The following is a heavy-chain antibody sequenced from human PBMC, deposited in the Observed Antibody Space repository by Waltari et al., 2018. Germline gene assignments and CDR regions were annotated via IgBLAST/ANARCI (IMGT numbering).Heavy chain of an antibody. CDR1: GFTFSSYW. D-gene: IGHD2-21*01. CDR2: IKQDGSEK. Sequence: EVQLVESGGGLVQPGGSLRLSCAASGFTFSSYWMSWVRQAPGKGLEWVANIKQDGSEKYYVDSVKGRFTISADKSFSTAYLQWSSLKASDIAIYYCARQRGNSWSDRGFDYWGQGTLVTVSS. J-gene: IGHJ4*02. CDR3: ARQRGNSWSDRGFDY. V-gene: IGHV3-7*03.